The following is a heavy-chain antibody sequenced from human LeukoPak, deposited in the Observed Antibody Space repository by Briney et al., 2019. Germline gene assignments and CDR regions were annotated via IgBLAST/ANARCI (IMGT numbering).Heavy chain of an antibody. V-gene: IGHV5-51*01. CDR3: ARPVLSGNYYFDY. CDR2: IYPGDSDT. J-gene: IGHJ4*02. D-gene: IGHD1-26*01. Sequence: GESLKISCKGSGYTFTTYWIIWVRQMPGKGLEWMGIIYPGDSDTRYNPSFQGQVTISADKSISTANLQWSSLKASDTAMYYCARPVLSGNYYFDYWGQGTQVTVSS. CDR1: GYTFTTYW.